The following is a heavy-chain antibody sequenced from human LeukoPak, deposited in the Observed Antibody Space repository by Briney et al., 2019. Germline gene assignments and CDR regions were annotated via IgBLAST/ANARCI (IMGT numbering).Heavy chain of an antibody. V-gene: IGHV3-23*01. D-gene: IGHD3-22*01. Sequence: PGGSLRLSCAASGFTVSNDYMAWVRQAPGKGLEWVSAVSSNGDSTYYADSVKGRFAISRDNTNNTLFLQMNSLRAEDTAVYYCAKNPLYDSSGYFFPTFDSWGQGTLVAVSS. CDR2: VSSNGDST. CDR3: AKNPLYDSSGYFFPTFDS. J-gene: IGHJ5*01. CDR1: GFTVSNDY.